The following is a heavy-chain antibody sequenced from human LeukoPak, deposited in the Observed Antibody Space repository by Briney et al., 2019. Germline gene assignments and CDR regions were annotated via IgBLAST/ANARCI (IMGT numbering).Heavy chain of an antibody. V-gene: IGHV1-3*01. Sequence: ASVKVSCKAYGYTFTSNAIHWVRQAPGQRLEWMGWINGGNCNTKYSQKFQGRVTITRDTSASTAYMELSSLRSEDTAVYYCARGKVAGTGDYWGQGTLVTVSS. CDR3: ARGKVAGTGDY. D-gene: IGHD6-19*01. CDR1: GYTFTSNA. J-gene: IGHJ4*02. CDR2: INGGNCNT.